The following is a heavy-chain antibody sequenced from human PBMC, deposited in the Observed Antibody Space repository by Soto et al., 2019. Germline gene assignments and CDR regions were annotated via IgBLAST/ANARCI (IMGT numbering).Heavy chain of an antibody. J-gene: IGHJ6*02. D-gene: IGHD6-13*01. V-gene: IGHV3-48*02. CDR1: GLTFSSYA. Sequence: PGGSLRLSCAASGLTFSSYAMNWVRQAPGKGLEWVSYISGSSSTIYYADSVEGRFTISTDKAKNSLYLQMNSLRDEDTAVYYCARLPIGKLVFLPMEVWGQGTPVIV. CDR2: ISGSSSTI. CDR3: ARLPIGKLVFLPMEV.